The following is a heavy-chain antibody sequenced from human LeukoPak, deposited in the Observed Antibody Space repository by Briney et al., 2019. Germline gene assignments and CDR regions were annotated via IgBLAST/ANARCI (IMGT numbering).Heavy chain of an antibody. Sequence: GESLRLSCVLSGLTFSDAWMSWVRQAPGKGLEWVGRIRNDRITDYAAPVQGRFSISRDNSKNTFYLQMNSLRTEDTGMHFCTWMATIFTVDYWGQGTLVTVSS. J-gene: IGHJ4*02. V-gene: IGHV3-15*01. CDR3: TWMATIFTVDY. CDR2: IRNDRIT. CDR1: GLTFSDAW. D-gene: IGHD5-12*01.